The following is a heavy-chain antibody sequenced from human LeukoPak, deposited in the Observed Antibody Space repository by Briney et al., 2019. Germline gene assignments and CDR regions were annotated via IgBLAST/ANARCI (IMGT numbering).Heavy chain of an antibody. V-gene: IGHV1-2*02. Sequence: GASVKVSCKASGYTFTGYCMHWVRQAPGQGLEWMGWINPNSGGTNYAQKFQGRVTMTRDTSISTAYMELSRLRSDDTAVYYCASKELRYFVPPGDESYYYYGMDVWGQGTTVTVSS. D-gene: IGHD3-9*01. CDR1: GYTFTGYC. J-gene: IGHJ6*02. CDR3: ASKELRYFVPPGDESYYYYGMDV. CDR2: INPNSGGT.